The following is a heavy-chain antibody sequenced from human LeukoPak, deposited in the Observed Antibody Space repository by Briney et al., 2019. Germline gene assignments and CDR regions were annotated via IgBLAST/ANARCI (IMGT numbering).Heavy chain of an antibody. V-gene: IGHV1-8*01. D-gene: IGHD1-26*01. J-gene: IGHJ5*02. CDR1: GYTFTSYN. CDR2: MNPNSGNT. Sequence: ASVKVSCKASGYTFTSYNINWVRQATGQGLEWMGWMNPNSGNTGYAQKFQGRVTMTRNTSISTAYMELSSLRSEDTAVYYCARRVVGATVGENWFDPWGQGTLDTVSS. CDR3: ARRVVGATVGENWFDP.